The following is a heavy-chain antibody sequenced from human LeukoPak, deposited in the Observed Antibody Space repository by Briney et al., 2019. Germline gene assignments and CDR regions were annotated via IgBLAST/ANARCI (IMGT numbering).Heavy chain of an antibody. CDR2: IYPDESNN. CDR1: GYSFATYW. V-gene: IGHV5-51*01. D-gene: IGHD2-2*03. CDR3: ARPPSRGYSSSFEY. Sequence: GESLKTSFKGSGYSFATYWIAWVRQMPGKGLEWMGIIYPDESNNRYSPSFQGQVTISADKSISTAYLQWSSLKAADTAIYYCARPPSRGYSSSFEYWGQGTLVTVSS. J-gene: IGHJ4*02.